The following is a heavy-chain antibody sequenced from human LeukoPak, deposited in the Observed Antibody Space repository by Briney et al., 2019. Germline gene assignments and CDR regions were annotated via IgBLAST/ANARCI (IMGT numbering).Heavy chain of an antibody. CDR2: INWNGGDT. CDR3: ARFSRNYDILTGYYNFGSPDY. Sequence: GGSLRLSCAASGFTFDDYGMTWVRQVPGKGLEWVAGINWNGGDTPYADSVKGRFTISRDNAKNSLYLQMNSGRAEDTALYYCARFSRNYDILTGYYNFGSPDYWGQGTLVTVSS. D-gene: IGHD3-9*01. V-gene: IGHV3-20*04. CDR1: GFTFDDYG. J-gene: IGHJ4*02.